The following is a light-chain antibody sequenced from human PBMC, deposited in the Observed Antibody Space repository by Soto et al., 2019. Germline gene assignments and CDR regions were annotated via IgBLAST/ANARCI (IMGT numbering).Light chain of an antibody. Sequence: EIVLTQSPGTLSLSPGERATLSCRASQRVSSSLLAWYQQKPGQAPRPLISAASSRATGIPDRFSGSGSGTDFPLTSSSLEPEDFAVYYCQTYGDSLFTFGPGTKV. J-gene: IGKJ3*01. CDR2: AAS. CDR1: QRVSSSL. CDR3: QTYGDSLFT. V-gene: IGKV3-20*01.